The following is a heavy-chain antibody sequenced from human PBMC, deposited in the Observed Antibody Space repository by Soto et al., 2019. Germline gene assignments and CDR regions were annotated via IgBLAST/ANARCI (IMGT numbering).Heavy chain of an antibody. J-gene: IGHJ4*02. CDR3: ARAAGKFVGGQGALDY. D-gene: IGHD2-15*01. V-gene: IGHV3-30-3*01. CDR1: GFTFGIYA. Sequence: GGSLRLSCAASGFTFGIYAMHWVRHAPGKGLEWVAVISYDGSNKYYADSVKGRFTISRDNSKNTLYLQMNSLRAEDTAVYYCARAAGKFVGGQGALDYWGQGTLVTVSS. CDR2: ISYDGSNK.